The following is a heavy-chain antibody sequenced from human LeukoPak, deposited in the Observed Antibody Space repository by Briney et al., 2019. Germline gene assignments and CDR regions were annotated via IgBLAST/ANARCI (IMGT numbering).Heavy chain of an antibody. V-gene: IGHV1-2*02. J-gene: IGHJ4*02. CDR1: GYTFTGYY. CDR3: ARDAGPRDYGSGSYLGY. Sequence: ASVKVSCKASGYTFTGYYMHWVRQAPGQGLEWMGWINPNSGGTNYAQKFQGRATMTRDTSISTAYMELSRLRSDDTAVYYCARDAGPRDYGSGSYLGYWGQGTLVTVSS. CDR2: INPNSGGT. D-gene: IGHD3-10*01.